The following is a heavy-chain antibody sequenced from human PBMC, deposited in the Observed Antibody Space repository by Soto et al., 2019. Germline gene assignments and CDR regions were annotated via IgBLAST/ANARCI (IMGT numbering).Heavy chain of an antibody. CDR3: ARETPTTVTTNWFDP. D-gene: IGHD4-17*01. V-gene: IGHV4-30-4*01. Sequence: LSLTCTVSGGSISSGDYYWSWIRQPPGKGLEWIGYIYYSGSTYYNPSLKSRVTISVDTSKNQFSLKLSSVTAADTAVYYCARETPTTVTTNWFDPWGQGTLVTVSS. CDR1: GGSISSGDYY. J-gene: IGHJ5*02. CDR2: IYYSGST.